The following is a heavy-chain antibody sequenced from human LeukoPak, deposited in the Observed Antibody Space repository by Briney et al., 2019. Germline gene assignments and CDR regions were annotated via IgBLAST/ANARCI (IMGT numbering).Heavy chain of an antibody. V-gene: IGHV4-31*03. Sequence: SETLSLTCTVSGGSISSGGYYWSWIRQHPGKGLEWIGYIYYSGSTYYNPSLKSRVTISVDTSKNQFSLKLSSVTAADTAVYYCARVPAQYCRGGSCYSPADYWGQGTLVTVSS. CDR1: GGSISSGGYY. CDR2: IYYSGST. D-gene: IGHD2-15*01. CDR3: ARVPAQYCRGGSCYSPADY. J-gene: IGHJ4*02.